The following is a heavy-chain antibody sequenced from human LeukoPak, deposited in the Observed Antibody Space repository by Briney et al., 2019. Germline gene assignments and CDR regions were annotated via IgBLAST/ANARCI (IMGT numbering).Heavy chain of an antibody. D-gene: IGHD4-17*01. CDR3: ARARDYGDYPPDY. J-gene: IGHJ4*02. CDR2: IGGSGTTI. V-gene: IGHV3-48*01. Sequence: PGGSLRLSCAASGFSFSTYSMNWVRQAPGKGLEWVSYIGGSGTTIYYTDSVKGRFTISRDNAKKVLYLQMSSLRAEDTAVYYCARARDYGDYPPDYWGQGTLVPVSS. CDR1: GFSFSTYS.